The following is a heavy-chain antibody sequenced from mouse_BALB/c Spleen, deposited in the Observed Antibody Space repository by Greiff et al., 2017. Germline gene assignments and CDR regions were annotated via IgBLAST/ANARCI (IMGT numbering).Heavy chain of an antibody. D-gene: IGHD4-1*01. CDR3: ARLNWDDAMDY. Sequence: EVHLVESGGGLVQPGGSLRLSCATSGFTFTDYYMSWVRQPPGKALEWLGFIRNKANGYTTEYSASVKGRFTISRDNSQSILYLQMNTLRAEDSATYYCARLNWDDAMDYWGQGTSVTVSS. CDR1: GFTFTDYY. CDR2: IRNKANGYTT. V-gene: IGHV7-3*02. J-gene: IGHJ4*01.